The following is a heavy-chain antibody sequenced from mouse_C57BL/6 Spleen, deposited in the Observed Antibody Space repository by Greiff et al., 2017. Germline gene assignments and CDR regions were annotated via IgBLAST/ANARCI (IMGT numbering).Heavy chain of an antibody. CDR1: GYTFTDHT. CDR2: IYPRDGST. D-gene: IGHD1-1*01. CDR3: ARGGYYYGSSYDYYAMDY. V-gene: IGHV1-78*01. J-gene: IGHJ4*01. Sequence: QVQLKQSDAELVKPGASVKISCKVSGYTFTDHTIHWMKQRPEQGLEWIGYIYPRDGSTKYNEKFKGKATLTADKSSSTAYMQLNSLTSEDSAVYFCARGGYYYGSSYDYYAMDYWGQGTSVTVSS.